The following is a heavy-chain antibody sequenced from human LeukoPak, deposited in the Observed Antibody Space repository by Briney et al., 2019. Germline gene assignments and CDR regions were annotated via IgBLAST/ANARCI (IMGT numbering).Heavy chain of an antibody. CDR1: GYSFTTYW. J-gene: IGHJ4*02. CDR3: ARRQGCSSTSCPPDS. D-gene: IGHD2-2*01. CDR2: IYPGDSDT. V-gene: IGHV5-51*01. Sequence: GESLKISRRGSGYSFTTYWIGWVRQMPGKGLEWMGVIYPGDSDTRYSPSFQGQVTMSADKSINTAYLQWSSLKASDTAMYYCARRQGCSSTSCPPDSWGQGTLVTVSS.